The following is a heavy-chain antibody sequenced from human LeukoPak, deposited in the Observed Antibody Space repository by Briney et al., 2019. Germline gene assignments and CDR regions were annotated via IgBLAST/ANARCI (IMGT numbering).Heavy chain of an antibody. CDR3: AKLGNYYDSSGYYFDY. CDR2: ISGSGGST. J-gene: IGHJ4*02. V-gene: IGHV3-23*01. Sequence: GGSLRLSCAASGFTFSSYAMSWVRQAPGKGLEWVSAISGSGGSTYYADSVKGRFTISRDNSKNTLYLQMNSLRAEDTAVYYCAKLGNYYDSSGYYFDYWGQGTLVTASS. D-gene: IGHD3-22*01. CDR1: GFTFSSYA.